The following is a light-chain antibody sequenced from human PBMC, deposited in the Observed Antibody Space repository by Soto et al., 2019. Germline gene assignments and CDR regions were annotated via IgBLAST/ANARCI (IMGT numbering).Light chain of an antibody. J-gene: IGKJ4*01. CDR3: QQYATSPPLT. Sequence: EIVLTQSPGALSLSPGERATLSCRASQSVSSRYLAWYQQKPGQAPRLLIYGATNRATGCPDRFSGSGSGTDFTLTISRLEPEDFAVYFCQQYATSPPLTFGGGTKVEIK. CDR1: QSVSSRY. CDR2: GAT. V-gene: IGKV3-20*01.